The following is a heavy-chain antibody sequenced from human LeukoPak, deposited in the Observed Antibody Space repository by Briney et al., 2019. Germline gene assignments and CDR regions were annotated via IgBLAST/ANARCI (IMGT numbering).Heavy chain of an antibody. CDR1: GYTLTELS. CDR2: VDPEDGET. D-gene: IGHD3-9*01. V-gene: IGHV1-24*01. J-gene: IGHJ3*02. Sequence: ASVKVSCKGSGYTLTELSMHWVRQAPGKGLEWMGGVDPEDGETIYAQKFQGRVTMTEDTSTDTAYMELSSLRSEDTAVYYCATAHYDILTGLLNHDAFDIWGQGTMVTVSS. CDR3: ATAHYDILTGLLNHDAFDI.